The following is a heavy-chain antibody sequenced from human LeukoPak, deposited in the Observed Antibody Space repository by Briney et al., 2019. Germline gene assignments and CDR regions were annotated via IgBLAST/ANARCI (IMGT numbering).Heavy chain of an antibody. CDR2: ICPGDSDT. Sequence: KHGESLKISCKGSGYSFTSYWIGWVRQMPGKGLEWMGIICPGDSDTRYSPSFQGQVTISADKSISTAYLQWSSLKASDTAMYYCARLGAYCSSTRCYLYYYYMDVWGKGTTVTVSS. D-gene: IGHD2-2*01. V-gene: IGHV5-51*01. J-gene: IGHJ6*03. CDR3: ARLGAYCSSTRCYLYYYYMDV. CDR1: GYSFTSYW.